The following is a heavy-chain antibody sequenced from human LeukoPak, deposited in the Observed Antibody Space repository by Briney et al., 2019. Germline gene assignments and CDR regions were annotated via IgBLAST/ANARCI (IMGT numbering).Heavy chain of an antibody. CDR1: GFTLSNYG. D-gene: IGHD3-10*01. Sequence: GGSLRLSCAVSGFTLSNYGMSWVRQAPGKGLEWVAGLSGSGGGTNYADSVQGRFTISRDNPKNTLYLQMNSLRAEDTAVYFCAKRGVVIRVFLVGFHKEAYYFDSWGQGALVTVSS. V-gene: IGHV3-23*01. CDR2: LSGSGGGT. CDR3: AKRGVVIRVFLVGFHKEAYYFDS. J-gene: IGHJ4*02.